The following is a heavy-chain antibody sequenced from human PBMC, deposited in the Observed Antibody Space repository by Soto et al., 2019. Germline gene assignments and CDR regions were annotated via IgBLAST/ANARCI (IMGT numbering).Heavy chain of an antibody. Sequence: GGSLRLSCAASGFTFSNFAMSWVRHAPGKGLEWVSEISGSTGSTYYADSVKGRFTISRDNSKNTLHLQMNSLRAEDTAVYYWAKDPSSPPYYRGVGGKGTTDT. V-gene: IGHV3-23*01. CDR1: GFTFSNFA. J-gene: IGHJ6*03. CDR3: AKDPSSPPYYRGV. D-gene: IGHD6-13*01. CDR2: ISGSTGST.